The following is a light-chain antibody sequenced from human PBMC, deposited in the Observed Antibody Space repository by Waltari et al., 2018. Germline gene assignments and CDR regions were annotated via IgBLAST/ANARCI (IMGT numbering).Light chain of an antibody. CDR2: WAS. CDR3: EQYYSTLSWT. J-gene: IGKJ1*01. CDR1: QSVLYSSNKKNY. V-gene: IGKV4-1*01. Sequence: DIVMTQSPDSLAVSLGERATINCKSSQSVLYSSNKKNYLAWYQQKPGQSPKLLIYWASTRESGVPDRFSGSGSETDFPLTISNLQAEDVAVYYCEQYYSTLSWTFGQGTKVEIK.